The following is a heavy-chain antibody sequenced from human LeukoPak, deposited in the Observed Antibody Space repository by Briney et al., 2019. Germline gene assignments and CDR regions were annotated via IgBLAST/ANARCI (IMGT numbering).Heavy chain of an antibody. Sequence: ASVKVSCKASGYTFTGYYIHWLRQAPGQGLEWMGWINPNGGGTKYAQKFQDRVTVTGDTSINTAYMELSRLKSDDTAVYFCARDPYYTNSFDYWGQGTLVTVSS. V-gene: IGHV1-2*02. CDR1: GYTFTGYY. J-gene: IGHJ4*02. D-gene: IGHD2/OR15-2a*01. CDR2: INPNGGGT. CDR3: ARDPYYTNSFDY.